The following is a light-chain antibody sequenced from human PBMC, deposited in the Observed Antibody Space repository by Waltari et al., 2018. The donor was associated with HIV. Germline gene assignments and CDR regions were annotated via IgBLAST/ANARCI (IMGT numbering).Light chain of an antibody. CDR1: SSDYNS. CDR2: EVS. J-gene: IGLJ3*02. V-gene: IGLV2-14*01. CDR3: TSYISSSTPV. Sequence: QSALTQPASVSGSPGQSITISCTGTSSDYNSVSWYQHHPGKAPKVIIYEVSNRPSGGSNRFSGSKSGYTASLTISGLQAEDEADYFCTSYISSSTPVFGGGTKVTVL.